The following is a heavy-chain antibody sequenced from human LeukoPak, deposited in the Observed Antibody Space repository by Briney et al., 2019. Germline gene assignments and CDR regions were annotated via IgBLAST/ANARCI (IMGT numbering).Heavy chain of an antibody. D-gene: IGHD1-26*01. V-gene: IGHV3-30*18. CDR2: ISYDGSNK. CDR1: GFTFSSYG. J-gene: IGHJ4*02. Sequence: GGSLRLSCAASGFTFSSYGMHWVRQAPGKGLEWVAVISYDGSNKYYADSVKGRFTISRDNSKNTLYLQMNSLRAEDTAVYYCAKAKAVVGATTFFDYWGQGTLVTVSS. CDR3: AKAKAVVGATTFFDY.